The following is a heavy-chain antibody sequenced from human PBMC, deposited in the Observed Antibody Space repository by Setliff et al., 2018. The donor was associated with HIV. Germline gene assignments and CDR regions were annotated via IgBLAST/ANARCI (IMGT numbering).Heavy chain of an antibody. Sequence: PSETLSLTCSVSGASISRPIYYWGWIRQAPGKGLEWIGNIYYNGNTNYKPSLERRLTISVDTSKNQFSLSLSSVTATDTALYFCAAAEGQGPWYFFDNWGQGTQVTVSS. D-gene: IGHD6-13*01. CDR2: IYYNGNT. V-gene: IGHV4-39*01. CDR1: GASISRPIYY. J-gene: IGHJ4*02. CDR3: AAAEGQGPWYFFDN.